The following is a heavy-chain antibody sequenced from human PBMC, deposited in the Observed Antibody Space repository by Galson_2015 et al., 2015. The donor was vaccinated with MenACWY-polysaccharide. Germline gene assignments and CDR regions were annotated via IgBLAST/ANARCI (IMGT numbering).Heavy chain of an antibody. CDR3: ARNGGGLGV. CDR2: VHPADSKI. D-gene: IGHD3-16*01. CDR1: GYSFNTNE. J-gene: IGHJ3*01. V-gene: IGHV5-51*03. Sequence: QSGAEVKKPGESLPISCKDSGYSFNTNEIGWECQLPWKCLEWMGIVHPADSKIRSSPSFERQLTISADKFISTVYLQWSSLKAWDTAMYYCARNGGGLGVWGQGTMVTVSS.